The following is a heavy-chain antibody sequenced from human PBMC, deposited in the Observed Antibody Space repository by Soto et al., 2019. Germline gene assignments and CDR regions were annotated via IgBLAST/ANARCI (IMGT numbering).Heavy chain of an antibody. CDR3: ARLYSYGQNHWYFDL. D-gene: IGHD5-18*01. V-gene: IGHV4-31*03. Sequence: QVQLQESGPGLVKPSQTLSLTCTVSGGSISSGGYYWGWIRKHPGKGLEWMGYFNNSGRTYYNPSLTSRVTISVDMSKNQFPLQLRSVTAADTAVYYCARLYSYGQNHWYFDLWGRGTLVTVSS. CDR1: GGSISSGGYY. CDR2: FNNSGRT. J-gene: IGHJ2*01.